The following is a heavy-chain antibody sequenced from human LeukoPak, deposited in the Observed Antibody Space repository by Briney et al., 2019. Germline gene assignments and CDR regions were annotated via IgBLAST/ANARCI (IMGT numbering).Heavy chain of an antibody. CDR2: IYYSGST. D-gene: IGHD2-15*01. CDR1: GGSISSGDYY. V-gene: IGHV4-30-4*01. J-gene: IGHJ6*04. Sequence: SETLSLTCTVSGGSISSGDYYWSWIRQPPGKGLEWIGCIYYSGSTYYNPSLKSRVTISVDTSKNQFSLKLSSVTAADTAVYYCARRNMLEYCSGGSCYPDYYYGMDVWGKGTTVTVSS. CDR3: ARRNMLEYCSGGSCYPDYYYGMDV.